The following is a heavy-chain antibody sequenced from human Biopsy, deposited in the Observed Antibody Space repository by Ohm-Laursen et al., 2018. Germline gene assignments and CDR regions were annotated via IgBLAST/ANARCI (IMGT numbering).Heavy chain of an antibody. J-gene: IGHJ4*02. CDR2: IIPIFGTA. V-gene: IGHV1-69*01. D-gene: IGHD1-26*01. CDR3: AGDALGGGSYRFFY. Sequence: VSSVKVSCKASGGTFTNYAISWVRQAPGQGLEWMGGIIPIFGTANYAQKFQGRVTITADESTSTAYMELSSLRSDDTAVYYCAGDALGGGSYRFFYWGQGSLVTVSS. CDR1: GGTFTNYA.